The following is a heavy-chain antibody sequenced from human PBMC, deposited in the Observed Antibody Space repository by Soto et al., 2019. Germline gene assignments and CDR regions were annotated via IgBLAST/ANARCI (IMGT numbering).Heavy chain of an antibody. V-gene: IGHV3-30*18. Sequence: GGSLRLSCAASGFTFSSYGMHWVRQAPGKGLEWVAVISYDGSNKYYADSVKGRFTISRDNSKNTLYLQMNSLRAEDTAVYYCAKESVLEWLLSEAMYYFDYWGQGTLVTVSS. CDR3: AKESVLEWLLSEAMYYFDY. CDR1: GFTFSSYG. J-gene: IGHJ4*02. CDR2: ISYDGSNK. D-gene: IGHD3-3*01.